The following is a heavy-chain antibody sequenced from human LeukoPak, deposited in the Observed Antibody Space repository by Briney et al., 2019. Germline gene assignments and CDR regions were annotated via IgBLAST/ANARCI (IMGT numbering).Heavy chain of an antibody. CDR3: ALVPAAIYFDY. CDR1: GFTFSDYY. Sequence: GGSLRLSCAASGFTFSDYYMSWIRQPPGKGLEWVSYISSSGSTIYYADSVKGRFTISRDNAKNSLYLQMNSLRAEDTAVYYCALVPAAIYFDYWRQGTLVTVSS. V-gene: IGHV3-11*04. D-gene: IGHD2-2*02. J-gene: IGHJ4*02. CDR2: ISSSGSTI.